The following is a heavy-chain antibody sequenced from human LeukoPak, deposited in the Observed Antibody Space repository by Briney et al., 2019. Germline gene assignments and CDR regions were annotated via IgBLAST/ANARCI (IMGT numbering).Heavy chain of an antibody. CDR3: AKDIVRYFDWLLANFDY. J-gene: IGHJ4*02. D-gene: IGHD3-9*01. Sequence: PGGSLRLSCAASGFTFDDYAMHWVRQAPGKGLEWVSGISWNSGSIGYADSMKGRFTISRDNAKNSLYLQMNSLRAEDTALYYCAKDIVRYFDWLLANFDYWGQGTLVTVSS. V-gene: IGHV3-9*01. CDR1: GFTFDDYA. CDR2: ISWNSGSI.